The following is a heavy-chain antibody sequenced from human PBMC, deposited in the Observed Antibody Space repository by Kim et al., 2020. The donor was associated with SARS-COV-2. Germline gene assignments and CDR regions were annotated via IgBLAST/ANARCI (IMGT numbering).Heavy chain of an antibody. J-gene: IGHJ4*02. CDR1: GGSISSYY. Sequence: SETLSLTCTVSGGSISSYYWSWIRQPPGKGLEWIGYIYYSGSTNYNPSLKSRVTISVDTSKNQFSLKLSSVTAADTAVYYCARKSGGSSGWYKHFDYWGQGTLVTVSS. D-gene: IGHD6-19*01. V-gene: IGHV4-59*01. CDR2: IYYSGST. CDR3: ARKSGGSSGWYKHFDY.